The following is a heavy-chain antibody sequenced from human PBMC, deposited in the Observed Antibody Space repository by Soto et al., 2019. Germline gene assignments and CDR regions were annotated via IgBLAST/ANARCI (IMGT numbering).Heavy chain of an antibody. CDR1: GYSFTSHY. Sequence: ASVKVSCKAIGYSFTSHYMHWVRQAPGQGLEWMGKIYPGGVNIGYAQKFKGRFTMTKDTSTSTVYMELNSLRSEDTAVYYCASSRYCISTSCHPSSFGYYYYGMDVWGQGTTVTVSS. J-gene: IGHJ6*02. CDR2: IYPGGVNI. CDR3: ASSRYCISTSCHPSSFGYYYYGMDV. D-gene: IGHD2-2*01. V-gene: IGHV1-46*01.